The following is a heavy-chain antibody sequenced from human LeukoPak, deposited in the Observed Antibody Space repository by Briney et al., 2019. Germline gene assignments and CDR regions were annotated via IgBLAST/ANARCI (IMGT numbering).Heavy chain of an antibody. V-gene: IGHV1-24*01. CDR3: ATVKDESGYYDEFDY. J-gene: IGHJ4*02. CDR2: FDPEDGET. Sequence: GASVKLSCKVSGYTLTELTMHWVRQAPGKGLEWMGGFDPEDGETIYAQKFQGRVTMTEDTSTDTAYMELSSLRSEDTAVYYCATVKDESGYYDEFDYWGQGTLVTVSS. CDR1: GYTLTELT. D-gene: IGHD3-3*01.